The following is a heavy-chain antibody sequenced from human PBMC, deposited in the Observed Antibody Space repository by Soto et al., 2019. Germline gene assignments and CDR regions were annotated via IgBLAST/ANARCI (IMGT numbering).Heavy chain of an antibody. V-gene: IGHV4-59*01. J-gene: IGHJ6*02. CDR1: GGSISSYY. CDR2: IYYSGST. CDR3: ARFMVNSRAYYSSMDV. D-gene: IGHD3-10*01. Sequence: SETLSLTCTVSGGSISSYYWSWIRQPPGKGLEWIGYIYYSGSTNYNPSLKSRVTISVDTSKNQFSLKLSSVTAADTAVYYCARFMVNSRAYYSSMDVWGQGTTVTVSS.